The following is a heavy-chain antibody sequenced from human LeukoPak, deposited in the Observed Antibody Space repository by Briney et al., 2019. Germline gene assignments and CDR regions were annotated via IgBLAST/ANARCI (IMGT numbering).Heavy chain of an antibody. V-gene: IGHV3-33*01. CDR3: ARDGAYSYTY. D-gene: IGHD5-18*01. J-gene: IGHJ4*02. CDR1: GFNFNDYG. CDR2: IWHDGNNK. Sequence: TGGSLRLSCAASGFNFNDYGMHWVRQAPGKGLEWVAIIWHDGNNKYYADSVRGRFTISGDNSKNTLYLEMNSLRAEDTAVYYCARDGAYSYTYWGQGTLVIVSS.